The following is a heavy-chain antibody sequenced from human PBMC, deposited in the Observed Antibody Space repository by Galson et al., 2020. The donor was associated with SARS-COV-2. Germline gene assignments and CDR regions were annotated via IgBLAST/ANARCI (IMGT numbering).Heavy chain of an antibody. CDR2: IIDSGDST. CDR3: AKDRKVATGRGTDY. CDR1: DFIFSTYP. V-gene: IGHV3-23*01. D-gene: IGHD6-13*01. J-gene: IGHJ4*02. Sequence: GESLTISCAASDFIFSTYPMSWVRQAPGKGLEWVSYIIDSGDSTYYADSVKGRFTISRDNSKNTVYLQMNSLRVEDTAVYYCAKDRKVATGRGTDYWGQGTLVTVSS.